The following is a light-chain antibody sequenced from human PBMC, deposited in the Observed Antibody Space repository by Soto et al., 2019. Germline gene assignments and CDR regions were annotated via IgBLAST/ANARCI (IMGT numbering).Light chain of an antibody. Sequence: DIQMTQSPSSVSASVGDRVTLTCRASQGISTWLAWYQQKPGKAPKLLIHAASSLQSGVPSRFSGSGSGTNFTLSITNLQPEDFATYYCQQANSFPITFGQGTRLEIK. CDR2: AAS. V-gene: IGKV1D-12*01. CDR1: QGISTW. CDR3: QQANSFPIT. J-gene: IGKJ5*01.